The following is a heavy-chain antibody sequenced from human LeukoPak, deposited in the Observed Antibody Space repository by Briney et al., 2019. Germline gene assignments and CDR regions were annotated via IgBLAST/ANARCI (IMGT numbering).Heavy chain of an antibody. V-gene: IGHV4-39*01. CDR1: GGSISSSSYY. CDR2: LFYSGST. J-gene: IGHJ4*02. D-gene: IGHD5-18*01. Sequence: PSETLSLTCTVSGGSISSSSYYWGWIRQPPGKGLEWIVSLFYSGSTYYDPSLKSQVTISVDTSKNQFSLKVTSVTAADTAVYYCARHSRYGLYYFDYWGQGTLVTVSS. CDR3: ARHSRYGLYYFDY.